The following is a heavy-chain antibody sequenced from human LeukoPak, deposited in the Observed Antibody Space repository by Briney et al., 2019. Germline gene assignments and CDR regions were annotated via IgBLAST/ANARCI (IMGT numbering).Heavy chain of an antibody. J-gene: IGHJ4*02. Sequence: ASVKVSCKASGCTFTGYYMHWVRQAPGQGLEWMGRINPNSGGTNYAQKFQGRVTMTRDTSISTAYMELSRLRSDDTAVYYCARWGCSSTSCYLDYWGQGTLVTVSS. CDR3: ARWGCSSTSCYLDY. CDR2: INPNSGGT. CDR1: GCTFTGYY. D-gene: IGHD2-2*01. V-gene: IGHV1-2*06.